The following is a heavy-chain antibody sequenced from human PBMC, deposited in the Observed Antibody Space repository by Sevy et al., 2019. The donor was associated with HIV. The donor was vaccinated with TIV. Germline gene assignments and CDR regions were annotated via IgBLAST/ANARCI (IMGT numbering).Heavy chain of an antibody. Sequence: GGSLRLSCAASGFTFSSYAMHWVHQAPGKGLEWVAVISYDGSNKYYADSVKGRFTISRDNSKNTLYLQMNSLRAEDTAVYYCARGPRYSYVLNQTPYFDYWGQGALVTVSS. CDR1: GFTFSSYA. V-gene: IGHV3-30-3*01. J-gene: IGHJ4*02. CDR3: ARGPRYSYVLNQTPYFDY. D-gene: IGHD5-18*01. CDR2: ISYDGSNK.